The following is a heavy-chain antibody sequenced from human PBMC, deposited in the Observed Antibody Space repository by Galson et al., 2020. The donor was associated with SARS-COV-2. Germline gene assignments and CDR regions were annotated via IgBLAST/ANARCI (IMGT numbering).Heavy chain of an antibody. D-gene: IGHD2-2*01. CDR3: ARVGIVLVPAAISDYGMDV. CDR1: GFTFSRYW. V-gene: IGHV3-7*01. J-gene: IGHJ6*02. CDR2: ITQHGSEK. Sequence: GESLKISCAASGFTFSRYWMSWVRQAPGKGLEWVANITQHGSEKYYVDSVKGRFTISRDNAKNSLYLQMSSLRAEDTAVYYCARVGIVLVPAAISDYGMDVWGQGTTVTVSS.